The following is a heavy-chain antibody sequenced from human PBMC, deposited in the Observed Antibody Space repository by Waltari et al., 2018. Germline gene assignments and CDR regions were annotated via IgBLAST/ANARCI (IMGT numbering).Heavy chain of an antibody. J-gene: IGHJ5*02. D-gene: IGHD2-15*01. CDR2: INPNRGAT. CDR3: ARVLYCSGGSCYWAFDP. Sequence: QVQLVQSGAEVKKPGASVKVSCKASGYTFTGYYMHWVRQAPGQGLEWMGCINPNRGATNYAHKLQGRVTMTRDTSISTAYMELSKLRSDDTAVYYCARVLYCSGGSCYWAFDPWGQGTLVTVSS. CDR1: GYTFTGYY. V-gene: IGHV1-2*07.